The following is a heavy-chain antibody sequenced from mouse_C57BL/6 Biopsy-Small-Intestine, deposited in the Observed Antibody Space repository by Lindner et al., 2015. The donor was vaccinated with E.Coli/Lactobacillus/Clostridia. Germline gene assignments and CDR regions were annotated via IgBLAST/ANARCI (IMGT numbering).Heavy chain of an antibody. V-gene: IGHV1-9*01. CDR1: GYTFTGYW. J-gene: IGHJ4*01. Sequence: VQLQESGAELMKPGASVKLSCKATGYTFTGYWIEWVKQRPGHGLEWIGEILPGSGSTSYNEKFKGRATFTADTSSNTAYMQLSSLTTEDSAIYYCARGFDGYYYAMDYWGQGTSVTVSS. CDR2: ILPGSGST. CDR3: ARGFDGYYYAMDY. D-gene: IGHD2-3*01.